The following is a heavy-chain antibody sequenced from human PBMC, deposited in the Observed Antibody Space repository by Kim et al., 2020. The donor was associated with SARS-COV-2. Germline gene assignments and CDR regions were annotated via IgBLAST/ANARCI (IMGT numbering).Heavy chain of an antibody. V-gene: IGHV3-7*03. CDR1: GFTFSNYW. J-gene: IGHJ5*02. CDR2: IKEDGSDK. Sequence: GGSLRLSCAASGFTFSNYWMTWVRQAPGKGLEWVAHIKEDGSDKYYADSVKGRFTISRDNAKNSLYLQMNCLRAEDTAVYYCARDLEIAYCGFDPWGQGTLVTVSA. D-gene: IGHD2-21*01. CDR3: ARDLEIAYCGFDP.